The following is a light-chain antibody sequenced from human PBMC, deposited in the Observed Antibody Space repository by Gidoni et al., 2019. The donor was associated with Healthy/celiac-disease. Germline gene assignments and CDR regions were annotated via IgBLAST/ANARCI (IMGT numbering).Light chain of an antibody. CDR1: QSVSSSY. V-gene: IGKV3-20*01. CDR3: QQYGSSPQET. J-gene: IGKJ1*01. CDR2: GAS. Sequence: ELVLTQSPGTLSLSPGERATLSCRASQSVSSSYLAWYQQKPGQDPRLLIYGASSTATGIPDRFSGSGAGTDFTLTISRLEPEDFAVYYCQQYGSSPQETFGQGTKVEIK.